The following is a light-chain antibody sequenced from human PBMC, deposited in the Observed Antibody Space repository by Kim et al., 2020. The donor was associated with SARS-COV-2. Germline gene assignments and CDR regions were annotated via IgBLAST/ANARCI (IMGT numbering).Light chain of an antibody. V-gene: IGLV1-44*01. J-gene: IGLJ3*02. Sequence: GQRVTLSCAGSSSNIGRNNVNWYQEHPGACTKSLILNNNQRPSGVPVRFSGCKSGASASLTISGLQREDEADYYCAAWDDSLNGWVFGGGTQLTVL. CDR1: SSNIGRNN. CDR2: NNN. CDR3: AAWDDSLNGWV.